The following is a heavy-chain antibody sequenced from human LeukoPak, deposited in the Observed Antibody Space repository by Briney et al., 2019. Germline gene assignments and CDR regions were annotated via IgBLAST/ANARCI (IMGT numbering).Heavy chain of an antibody. D-gene: IGHD3-22*01. CDR1: GGSISSGDYY. V-gene: IGHV4-30-4*08. CDR3: ASERTYYYDSSGYR. Sequence: SETLSLTCTVSGGSISSGDYYWSWIRQPTGKGLEWIGYIYYSGSTYYNPSLKSRVTISVDTSKNQFSLKLSSVTAADTAVYYCASERTYYYDSSGYRWGQGTLVTASS. J-gene: IGHJ4*02. CDR2: IYYSGST.